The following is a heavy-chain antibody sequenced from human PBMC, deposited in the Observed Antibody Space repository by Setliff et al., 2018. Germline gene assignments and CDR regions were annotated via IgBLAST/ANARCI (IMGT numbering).Heavy chain of an antibody. V-gene: IGHV1-46*01. CDR1: GYTFTSYY. CDR3: ASGYSGYDWLYYYGMDV. D-gene: IGHD5-12*01. CDR2: INPSGGST. J-gene: IGHJ6*02. Sequence: ASVKVSCKASGYTFTSYYMHWVRQAPGQGLEWMGIINPSGGSTSYAQKFQGRVTMTTNTSINTAYMELSSLRSEDTAVYYCASGYSGYDWLYYYGMDVWGQG.